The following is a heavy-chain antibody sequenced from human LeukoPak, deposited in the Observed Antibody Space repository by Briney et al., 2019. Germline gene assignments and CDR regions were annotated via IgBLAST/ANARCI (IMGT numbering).Heavy chain of an antibody. CDR3: ARESVETLIATNWFDP. V-gene: IGHV3-74*01. CDR2: INSDGSST. J-gene: IGHJ5*02. CDR1: GFTFSSYW. Sequence: HTGGSLRLSCAASGFTFSSYWMHWVRHAPGKGLVRVSRINSDGSSTSYADSVKGRFTISRDNAKNTLYLQMNSLRAEDTAVYYCARESVETLIATNWFDPWGQGTLVTVSS. D-gene: IGHD2-8*01.